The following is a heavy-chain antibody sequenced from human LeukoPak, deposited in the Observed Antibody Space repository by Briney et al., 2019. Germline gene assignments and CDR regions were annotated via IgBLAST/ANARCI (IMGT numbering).Heavy chain of an antibody. CDR2: ISTDGITK. Sequence: PGGSLRLSCLASGFSFSTYDIHWVRQAPGKGREWIAVISTDGITKFYTDSVKGRFTISRDNSKNTLYLQMNSLRAEDTAVYYCARDMLLGRPDYMDVWGKGTTATVSS. D-gene: IGHD3-16*01. J-gene: IGHJ6*03. CDR1: GFSFSTYD. CDR3: ARDMLLGRPDYMDV. V-gene: IGHV3-30*04.